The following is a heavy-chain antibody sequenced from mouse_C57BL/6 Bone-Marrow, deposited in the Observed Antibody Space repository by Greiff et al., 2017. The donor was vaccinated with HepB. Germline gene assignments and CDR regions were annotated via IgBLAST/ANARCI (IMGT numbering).Heavy chain of an antibody. CDR1: GYTFTSYW. CDR2: IYPSDSET. CDR3: ARGGLGTMVTHWYFDV. D-gene: IGHD2-2*01. J-gene: IGHJ1*03. Sequence: VQLQQPGAELVRPGSSVKLSCKASGYTFTSYWMDWVKQRPGQGLEWIGNIYPSDSETHYNQKFKDKATLTVDKSSSTAYRQLSSLTSEDSAVYYCARGGLGTMVTHWYFDVWGTGTTVTVSS. V-gene: IGHV1-61*01.